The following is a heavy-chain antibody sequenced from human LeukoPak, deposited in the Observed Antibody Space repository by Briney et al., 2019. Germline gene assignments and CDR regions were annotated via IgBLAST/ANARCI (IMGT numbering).Heavy chain of an antibody. CDR3: AKDSTPYSGNTFYFDY. J-gene: IGHJ4*02. V-gene: IGHV3-23*01. Sequence: PGGSLRLSCAASGFTFSSYAFSWVRQAPGKGLEWVSTMSGSGMTPKYADSVKGRFTISRDNSNNTLYLQMNSLRAEDTAVYYCAKDSTPYSGNTFYFDYWGQGTLVTVSS. CDR1: GFTFSSYA. D-gene: IGHD1-7*01. CDR2: MSGSGMTP.